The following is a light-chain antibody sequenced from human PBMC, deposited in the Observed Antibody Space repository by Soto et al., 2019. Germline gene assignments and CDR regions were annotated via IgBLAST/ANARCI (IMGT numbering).Light chain of an antibody. J-gene: IGKJ1*01. CDR1: QIVSSN. Sequence: EIVMTQSPATLSVSPGERATLSCRASQIVSSNLAWYQQKPGQAPRLLIYGASTRATGIPARFSGSGSGTEFTLTISSLQSEDFAVYYCQQYNNWPPGTFGQGTKVDNK. CDR2: GAS. V-gene: IGKV3-15*01. CDR3: QQYNNWPPGT.